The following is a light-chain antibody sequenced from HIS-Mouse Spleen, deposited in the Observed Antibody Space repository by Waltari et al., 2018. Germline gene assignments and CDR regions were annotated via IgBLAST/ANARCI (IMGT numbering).Light chain of an antibody. Sequence: SYELTQPPSVSVSPGQTARITCSGDALPKQYAYWYQQKPGQAPVLVIYKDSERPSGFPERFSGSSSGTTVTLTISGVQAEDEAYYYCQSADSSGTYVVFGGGTKLTVL. CDR3: QSADSSGTYVV. V-gene: IGLV3-25*03. J-gene: IGLJ2*01. CDR2: KDS. CDR1: ALPKQY.